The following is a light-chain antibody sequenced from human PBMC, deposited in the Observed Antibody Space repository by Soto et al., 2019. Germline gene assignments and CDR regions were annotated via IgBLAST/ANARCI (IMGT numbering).Light chain of an antibody. CDR3: QQYNSYSLT. V-gene: IGKV1-5*03. J-gene: IGKJ1*01. CDR1: QSINSW. Sequence: DIQMTQSPSTLSASVGDRVTITCRASQSINSWLAWYQQKPGKAPKLLIYKASSLESGVPSRFSGSGSGTEFTLTISSLQPDDFATYYCQQYNSYSLTFGQGTKVDI. CDR2: KAS.